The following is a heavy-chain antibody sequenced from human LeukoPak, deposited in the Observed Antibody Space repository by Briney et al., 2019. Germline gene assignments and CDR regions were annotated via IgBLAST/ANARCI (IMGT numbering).Heavy chain of an antibody. J-gene: IGHJ4*02. CDR3: AKDPAWEDTVVVPDY. CDR1: GSTFSSYA. Sequence: GGSLRLSCAGSGSTFSSYAMSWVRQAPGKGMKWVSAISGSGGSTYYAGSVKGRFTISRDNSKNTLYLQMNSLRAEDTAVYYCAKDPAWEDTVVVPDYWGQGTLVTVSS. V-gene: IGHV3-23*01. CDR2: ISGSGGST. D-gene: IGHD2-2*01.